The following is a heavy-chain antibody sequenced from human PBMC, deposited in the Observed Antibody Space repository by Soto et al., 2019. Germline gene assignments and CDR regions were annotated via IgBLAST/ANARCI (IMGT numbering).Heavy chain of an antibody. D-gene: IGHD3-22*01. V-gene: IGHV3-23*01. J-gene: IGHJ5*02. CDR3: AKSPKGYDSSGYYST. CDR1: GFTFSSYA. Sequence: PGGSLRLSCAASGFTFSSYAMSWVRQASGKGLEWVSAISGSGGSTYYADSVKGRFTISRDNSKNTLYLQMNSLRAEDTAVYYCAKSPKGYDSSGYYSTWGQGTLVTVSS. CDR2: ISGSGGST.